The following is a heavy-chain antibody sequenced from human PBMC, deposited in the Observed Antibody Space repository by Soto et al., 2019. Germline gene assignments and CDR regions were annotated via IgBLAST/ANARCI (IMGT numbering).Heavy chain of an antibody. V-gene: IGHV3-49*04. CDR2: IRSKAYGGTT. Sequence: PGGSLRLSCTASGFTFGDYAMSWVRQAPGPGLEWVGFIRSKAYGGTTEYAASVKGRFAISRDDSKSIAYLQINSLKTEDTAVYYCTRDRYGHYYYGMDVWGQGTTVTVSS. D-gene: IGHD3-9*01. J-gene: IGHJ6*02. CDR3: TRDRYGHYYYGMDV. CDR1: GFTFGDYA.